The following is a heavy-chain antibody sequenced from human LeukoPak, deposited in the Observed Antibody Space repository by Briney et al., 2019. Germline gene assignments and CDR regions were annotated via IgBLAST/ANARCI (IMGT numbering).Heavy chain of an antibody. V-gene: IGHV4-34*01. CDR3: ARGVCSGGSCYSEWNY. CDR2: INYSGGT. CDR1: GGSFSGYY. D-gene: IGHD2-15*01. Sequence: PSETLSLTCAVYGGSFSGYYWSWIRQPPGKGLEWIGEINYSGGTKYNPSLKSRVTISVDTSKNQFSLKLNSVTAADTAVYYCARGVCSGGSCYSEWNYWGQGTLVTVSS. J-gene: IGHJ4*02.